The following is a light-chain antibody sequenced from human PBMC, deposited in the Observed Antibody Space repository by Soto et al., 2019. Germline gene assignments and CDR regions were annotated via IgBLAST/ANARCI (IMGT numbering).Light chain of an antibody. V-gene: IGKV3-11*01. CDR3: QQRDSWPPLT. Sequence: VLTQSPVTLSLSPGETATLFCKASQSVGSYLGWFQQKPGQAPRVLIYDATNRAGGVPDRFSGSGSGTDFTLTISSLEAEDSAVYYCQQRDSWPPLTFGGGTKLEIK. CDR1: QSVGSY. CDR2: DAT. J-gene: IGKJ4*01.